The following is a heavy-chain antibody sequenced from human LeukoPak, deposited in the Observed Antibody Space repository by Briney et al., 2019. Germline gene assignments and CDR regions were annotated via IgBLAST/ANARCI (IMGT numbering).Heavy chain of an antibody. J-gene: IGHJ2*01. Sequence: GGSLRLSCAASGFTFSSYGMHWVRQAPGKGLGWVGVIWYDGSNKYYGDSVKGRFTISRDNSKNTLSLQMDSLRAEDTAVYYCARDRNWVTRNWYFDLWGRGTLVTVSS. V-gene: IGHV3-33*01. CDR3: ARDRNWVTRNWYFDL. D-gene: IGHD1-14*01. CDR2: IWYDGSNK. CDR1: GFTFSSYG.